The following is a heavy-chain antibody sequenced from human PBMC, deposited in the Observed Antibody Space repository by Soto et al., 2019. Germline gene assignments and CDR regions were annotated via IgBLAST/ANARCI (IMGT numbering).Heavy chain of an antibody. CDR2: IYYSGST. D-gene: IGHD3-10*01. Sequence: SETLSLTCTVSGGSISSSSYYWGWIRQPPGKGLEWIGSIYYSGSTYYNPSLKSRVTISVDTSKNQFSLKLSSVTAADTAVYYCARLGDGLWFGDSDYWGQGTLVTVSS. CDR3: ARLGDGLWFGDSDY. V-gene: IGHV4-39*01. CDR1: GGSISSSSYY. J-gene: IGHJ4*02.